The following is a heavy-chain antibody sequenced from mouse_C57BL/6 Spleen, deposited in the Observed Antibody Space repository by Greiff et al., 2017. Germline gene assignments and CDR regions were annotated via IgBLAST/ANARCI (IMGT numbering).Heavy chain of an antibody. V-gene: IGHV1-82*01. CDR2: IYPGDGDT. Sequence: QVQLKQSGPELVKPGASVKISCKASGYAFSSSWMNWVKQRPGKGLEWIGRIYPGDGDTNYNGKFKGKATLTADKSSSTAYMQRSSLTSEDSAVYFCARSGAYYDYAMDYWGQGTSVTVSS. CDR3: ARSGAYYDYAMDY. CDR1: GYAFSSSW. D-gene: IGHD2-10*01. J-gene: IGHJ4*01.